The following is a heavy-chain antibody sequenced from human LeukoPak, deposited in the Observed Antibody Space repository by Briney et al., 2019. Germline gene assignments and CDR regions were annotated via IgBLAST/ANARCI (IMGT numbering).Heavy chain of an antibody. CDR3: AHIDYYGSGSNWFDP. CDR2: IYWDDDK. Sequence: KESGPTLVNPTQTLTLTCTFSGFSLSTSGVGVGWIRQPPGKALEWLALIYWDDDKRYSPSLKSRLTITKVTSKNQVVLTMTNMDPVDTATYYCAHIDYYGSGSNWFDPWGQGTLVTVSS. J-gene: IGHJ5*02. V-gene: IGHV2-5*02. D-gene: IGHD3-10*01. CDR1: GFSLSTSGVG.